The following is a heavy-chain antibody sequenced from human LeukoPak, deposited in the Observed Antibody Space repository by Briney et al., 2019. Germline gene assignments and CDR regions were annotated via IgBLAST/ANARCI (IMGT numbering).Heavy chain of an antibody. CDR3: ARELGDQSDAFDI. Sequence: AGSLRLSCAASGFTFSSYAMHWVRQAPGKGLEWVAVISYDGSNKYYADSVKGRFTISRDNSKNTLYLQTNSLRAEDTAVYYCARELGDQSDAFDIWGQGTMVTVSS. V-gene: IGHV3-30*01. CDR2: ISYDGSNK. D-gene: IGHD3-10*01. J-gene: IGHJ3*02. CDR1: GFTFSSYA.